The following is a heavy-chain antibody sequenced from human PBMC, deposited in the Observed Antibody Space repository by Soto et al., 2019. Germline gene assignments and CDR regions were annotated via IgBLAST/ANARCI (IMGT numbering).Heavy chain of an antibody. Sequence: GGSLRLSCAASGFTFSSFGMHWVRQAPGKGLEWVAVISYDGSNKYYADSVKGRFTISRDNSKNTLYLQMNSLRAEDAAVYYCAKALGYCSGGSCYPPGYYYGMDVWGQGTTVTVSS. CDR1: GFTFSSFG. CDR3: AKALGYCSGGSCYPPGYYYGMDV. V-gene: IGHV3-30*18. D-gene: IGHD2-15*01. J-gene: IGHJ6*02. CDR2: ISYDGSNK.